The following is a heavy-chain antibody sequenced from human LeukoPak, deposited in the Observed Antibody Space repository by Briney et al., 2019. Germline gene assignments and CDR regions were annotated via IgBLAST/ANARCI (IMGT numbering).Heavy chain of an antibody. Sequence: SETLSLTCAVYGGSFSGYYWSWIRQPPGKGLEWIGEINHSGSTNYNPSLKSRVTISVDTSKNQFSLKLSSVTAADTAVYYCARGRRSSSTSCYGYWGQGTLVTVSS. J-gene: IGHJ4*02. V-gene: IGHV4-34*01. CDR2: INHSGST. CDR1: GGSFSGYY. D-gene: IGHD2-2*01. CDR3: ARGRRSSSTSCYGY.